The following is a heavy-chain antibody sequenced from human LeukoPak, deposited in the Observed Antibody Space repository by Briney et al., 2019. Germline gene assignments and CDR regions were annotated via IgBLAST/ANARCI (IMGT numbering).Heavy chain of an antibody. CDR1: GFTFSSYE. CDR2: ISSSGSTI. J-gene: IGHJ3*02. CDR3: ARDDYYGSGSYKADAFDI. Sequence: PGGSLRLSCAASGFTFSSYEMNWVRQAPGKGLEWVSYISSSGSTIYYADSVKGRFTISRDNAKNSLYLQMNSLRAEDTAVYYCARDDYYGSGSYKADAFDIWGQGTMVTVSS. V-gene: IGHV3-48*03. D-gene: IGHD3-10*01.